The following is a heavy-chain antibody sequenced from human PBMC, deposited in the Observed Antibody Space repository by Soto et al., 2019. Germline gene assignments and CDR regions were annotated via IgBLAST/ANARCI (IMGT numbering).Heavy chain of an antibody. V-gene: IGHV1-2*04. J-gene: IGHJ4*02. Sequence: ASVKVSCKASGYTFTGYYMHWVRQAPGQGLEWMGWINPNSGGTNYAQKFQGWVTMTRDTSIRTAYMELSRLRSDDTAVYYCAREDIVGSSCFDYWGQGTLVTVSS. D-gene: IGHD5-12*01. CDR2: INPNSGGT. CDR1: GYTFTGYY. CDR3: AREDIVGSSCFDY.